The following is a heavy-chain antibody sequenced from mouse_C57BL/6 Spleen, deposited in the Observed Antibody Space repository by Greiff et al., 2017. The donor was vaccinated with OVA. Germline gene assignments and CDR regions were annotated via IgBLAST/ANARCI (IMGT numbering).Heavy chain of an antibody. Sequence: EVQLVESGPELVKPGDSVKISCKASGYSFTGYFMNWVMQSHGKSLEWIGRINPYNGDTFYNQKFKGKATLTVDKSSSTAHMELRSLTSEDSAVYYCARPPLYYDYVFDYWGQGTTLTVSS. CDR1: GYSFTGYF. CDR2: INPYNGDT. CDR3: ARPPLYYDYVFDY. V-gene: IGHV1-20*01. J-gene: IGHJ2*01. D-gene: IGHD2-4*01.